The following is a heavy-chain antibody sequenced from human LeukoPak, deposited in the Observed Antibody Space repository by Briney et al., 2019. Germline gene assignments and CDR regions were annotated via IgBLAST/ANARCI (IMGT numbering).Heavy chain of an antibody. CDR3: AREEAGTYYFDY. D-gene: IGHD1-1*01. Sequence: SQTLSLTCAISVDSVTSNTAALNWIRQSPSRGLEWLGRTYYRSKWYYDYAISMKSRMTVNPDTSKNHFSLQLNSVTPEDTAVYYCAREEAGTYYFDYWGQGTLTVSS. CDR2: TYYRSKWYY. CDR1: VDSVTSNTAA. V-gene: IGHV6-1*01. J-gene: IGHJ4*02.